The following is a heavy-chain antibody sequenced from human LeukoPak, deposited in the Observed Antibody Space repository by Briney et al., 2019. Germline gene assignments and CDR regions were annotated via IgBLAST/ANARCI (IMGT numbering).Heavy chain of an antibody. CDR2: MKHDGIEK. CDR3: AREYSYVSDAFDI. J-gene: IGHJ3*02. CDR1: GFSFGSYW. V-gene: IGHV3-7*01. D-gene: IGHD3-10*02. Sequence: GGSLRLSCVASGFSFGSYWMAWVRQAPGKGLGWVANMKHDGIEKYHVDSVKGRFTISRDNAKNSLYLQMNSLRAEDTAVYYCAREYSYVSDAFDIWGQGTMVTVSS.